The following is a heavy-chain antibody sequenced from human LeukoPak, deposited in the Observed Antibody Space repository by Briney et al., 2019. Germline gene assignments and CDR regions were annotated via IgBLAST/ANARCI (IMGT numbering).Heavy chain of an antibody. Sequence: GGSLRLSCAASGFTFDDYAMHWVRQAPGKGLEWVSGISWNSGSIGYADSVKGRFTISRDNAKNSLYLQMNSLRAEDTAVYYCAKGPNYYDSSGYYPYYWGQGTLVTVSS. D-gene: IGHD3-22*01. CDR2: ISWNSGSI. V-gene: IGHV3-9*01. CDR1: GFTFDDYA. CDR3: AKGPNYYDSSGYYPYY. J-gene: IGHJ4*02.